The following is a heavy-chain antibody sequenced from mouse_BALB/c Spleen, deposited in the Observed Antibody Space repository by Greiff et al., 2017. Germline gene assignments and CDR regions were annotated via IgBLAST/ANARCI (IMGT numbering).Heavy chain of an antibody. D-gene: IGHD2-4*01. CDR3: ARPLIYYDPAWFAY. CDR2: ISSGGSYT. CDR1: GFTFSSYA. Sequence: VKLMESGGGLVKPGGSLKLSCAASGFTFSSYAMSWVRQSPEKRLEWVAEISSGGSYTYYPDTVTGRFTISRDNAKNTLYLEMSSLRSEDTAMYYCARPLIYYDPAWFAYWGQGTLVTVSA. J-gene: IGHJ3*01. V-gene: IGHV5-9-4*01.